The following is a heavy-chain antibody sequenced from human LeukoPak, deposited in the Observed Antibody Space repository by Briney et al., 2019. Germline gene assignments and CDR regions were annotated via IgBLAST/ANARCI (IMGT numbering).Heavy chain of an antibody. Sequence: TLSLTCSVSDVSITSGSYYWGWIRQSAGKGLEWIGRVHSSGDIYHNAAFRSRAAVSGDASKNQFSLQLNSVTAADTAVYYCARGASPKDAVFFDYWGQGALITVSS. J-gene: IGHJ4*02. D-gene: IGHD3-16*01. V-gene: IGHV4-61*02. CDR3: ARGASPKDAVFFDY. CDR1: DVSITSGSYY. CDR2: VHSSGDI.